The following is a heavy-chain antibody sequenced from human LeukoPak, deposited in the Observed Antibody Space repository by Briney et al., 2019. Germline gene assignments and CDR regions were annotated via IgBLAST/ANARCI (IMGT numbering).Heavy chain of an antibody. J-gene: IGHJ4*02. Sequence: ASVKVSCKASGGTFSSYAISWVRQAPGQGLEWMGWINPNSGGTNYAQKFQGRVTMTRDTSISTAYMELSRLRSDDTAVYYCARERNYYDSSGYYRSLDYWGQGTLVTVSS. CDR1: GGTFSSYA. V-gene: IGHV1-2*02. CDR3: ARERNYYDSSGYYRSLDY. D-gene: IGHD3-22*01. CDR2: INPNSGGT.